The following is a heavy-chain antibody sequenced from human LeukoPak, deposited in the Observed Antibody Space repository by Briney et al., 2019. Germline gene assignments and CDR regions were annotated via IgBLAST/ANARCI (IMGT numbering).Heavy chain of an antibody. Sequence: PAGRSLRLSCAASGFTFSSYAMHWVRQAPGKGLEWVAVISYDGSNKYYADSVKGRFTISRESAKNSMFLQLNSLTVEDTAMYYCARGLTRGTGTEDNYFDPWGLGTLVTVSS. CDR3: ARGLTRGTGTEDNYFDP. CDR1: GFTFSSYA. CDR2: ISYDGSNK. V-gene: IGHV3-30*14. J-gene: IGHJ5*02. D-gene: IGHD1-7*01.